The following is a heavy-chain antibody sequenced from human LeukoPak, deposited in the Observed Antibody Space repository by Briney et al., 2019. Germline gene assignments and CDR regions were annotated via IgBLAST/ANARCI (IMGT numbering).Heavy chain of an antibody. V-gene: IGHV3-30*02. D-gene: IGHD6-13*01. Sequence: PGGSLRLSCAASGFTFSGFGMHWVRQAPGKGLEWVASIQYNGNNKYYANSVKGRFTLSRDNSKNTLYLQMNSLRAEDTAIYYCAKRDSAGSGTGKYYFDYWGQGTLVTVSS. CDR2: IQYNGNNK. CDR1: GFTFSGFG. J-gene: IGHJ4*02. CDR3: AKRDSAGSGTGKYYFDY.